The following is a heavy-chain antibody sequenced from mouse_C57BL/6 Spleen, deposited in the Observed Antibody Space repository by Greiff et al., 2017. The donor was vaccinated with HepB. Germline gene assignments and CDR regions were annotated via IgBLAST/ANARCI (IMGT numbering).Heavy chain of an antibody. CDR2: ISSGSSTI. CDR3: AREAHYYGSSAWFAY. V-gene: IGHV5-17*01. Sequence: EVMLVESGGGLVKPGGSLKLSCAASGFTFSDYGMHWVRQAPEKGLEWVAYISSGSSTIYYADTMKGRFTISRDNAKNTLFLQMTSLRSEDTAMYYCAREAHYYGSSAWFAYWGQGTLVTVSA. D-gene: IGHD1-1*01. J-gene: IGHJ3*01. CDR1: GFTFSDYG.